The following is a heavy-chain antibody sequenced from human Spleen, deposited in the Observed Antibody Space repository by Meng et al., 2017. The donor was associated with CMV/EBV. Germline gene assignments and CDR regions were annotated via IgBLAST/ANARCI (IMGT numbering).Heavy chain of an antibody. J-gene: IGHJ6*02. CDR2: INPETGDA. Sequence: ASVKVSCKASGYTFIGYYMHWMRQAPGQGLEWMGWINPETGDANYAQKFQGRVTMTRDTFITTAYMEVSRLTSDDTAVYYCARERYLVPAASPDYYYGMDVWGQGTTVTVS. V-gene: IGHV1-2*02. CDR3: ARERYLVPAASPDYYYGMDV. D-gene: IGHD2-2*01. CDR1: GYTFIGYY.